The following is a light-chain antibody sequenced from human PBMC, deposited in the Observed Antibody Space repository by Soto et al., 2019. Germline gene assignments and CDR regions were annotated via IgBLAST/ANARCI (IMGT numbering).Light chain of an antibody. V-gene: IGLV2-14*01. J-gene: IGLJ1*01. Sequence: QSVLPQPAYVSGSPGQSITISCTGTSSDVGGYNYVSWYQQHPGKAPKLMIYDVSNRPSGVSNRFSGSKSGNTASLTISGLQAEDEADYYCSSYTSSSTLVFGTGTKVTVL. CDR2: DVS. CDR1: SSDVGGYNY. CDR3: SSYTSSSTLV.